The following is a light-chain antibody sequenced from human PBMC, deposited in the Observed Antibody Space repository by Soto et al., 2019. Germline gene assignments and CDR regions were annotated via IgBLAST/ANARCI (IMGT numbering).Light chain of an antibody. CDR1: QSVASSS. CDR3: QHYGGSQGT. Sequence: IVLTHSPGTLSFSPRESANLSVSASQSVASSSIAWYQQRLGQAPRLLIYGASNRATGIPDRFSGSGSGTDFTLTFSRLDPEDFAVYYCQHYGGSQGTFGQGTKVDIK. V-gene: IGKV3-20*01. J-gene: IGKJ1*01. CDR2: GAS.